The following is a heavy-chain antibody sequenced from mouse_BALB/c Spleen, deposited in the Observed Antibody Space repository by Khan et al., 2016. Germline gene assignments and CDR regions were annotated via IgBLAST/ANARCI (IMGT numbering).Heavy chain of an antibody. J-gene: IGHJ4*01. CDR2: ISYSGST. CDR3: ARGRGAMDY. Sequence: EVQLQESGPGLVKPSQSLSLTCTVTGYSITSDYAWNWLRQFPGNKLEWMGYISYSGSTSYNPSLKSRISITRDTSKNQFFLQLNSVTTEDTATYYCARGRGAMDYWGQGTSVTVS. V-gene: IGHV3-2*02. CDR1: GYSITSDYA.